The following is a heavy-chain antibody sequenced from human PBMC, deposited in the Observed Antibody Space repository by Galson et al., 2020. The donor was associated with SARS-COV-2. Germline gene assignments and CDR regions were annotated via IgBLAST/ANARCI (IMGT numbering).Heavy chain of an antibody. D-gene: IGHD3-10*02. CDR1: GYPISSGYY. CDR2: IYHSGST. J-gene: IGHJ4*02. Sequence: ASETLSLTCTVSGYPISSGYYWGWIRQPPGKGLEWIGSIYHSGSTYYNPSLKSRVTISVDTSKNQFSLKLSSVTAADTAVYYCARDYVAGAGAFDYWGQGTLVTVSS. CDR3: ARDYVAGAGAFDY. V-gene: IGHV4-38-2*02.